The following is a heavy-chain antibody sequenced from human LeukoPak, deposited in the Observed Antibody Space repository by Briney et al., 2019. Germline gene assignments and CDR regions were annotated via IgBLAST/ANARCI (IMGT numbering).Heavy chain of an antibody. CDR3: ARGTGRNYYDSSGYPFDDY. D-gene: IGHD3-22*01. J-gene: IGHJ4*02. Sequence: PGGSLRLSCAASGFTFSSYSMNWVRQAPGKGLEWVSYISSSSSTIYYADSVKGRFTISRDNAKNSLYLQMNSLRAEDTAVYYCARGTGRNYYDSSGYPFDDYWGQGTLVTVSS. CDR1: GFTFSSYS. V-gene: IGHV3-48*01. CDR2: ISSSSSTI.